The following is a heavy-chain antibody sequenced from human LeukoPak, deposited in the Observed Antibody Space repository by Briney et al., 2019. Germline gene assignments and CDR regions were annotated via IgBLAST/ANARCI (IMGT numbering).Heavy chain of an antibody. V-gene: IGHV3-74*01. CDR1: GFTFGSYW. Sequence: PGGSLRLSCAASGFTFGSYWMYWVRQGPETGLECISRVNNDGTGTIYADSVKGRFTISRDNAKNTVFLQLNSLRTEDTAVYYCARGGAFHAFDIWGQGTMVTVSS. J-gene: IGHJ3*02. CDR3: ARGGAFHAFDI. CDR2: VNNDGTGT.